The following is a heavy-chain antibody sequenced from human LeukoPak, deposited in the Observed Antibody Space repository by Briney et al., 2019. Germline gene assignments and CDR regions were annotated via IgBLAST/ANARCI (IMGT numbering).Heavy chain of an antibody. CDR1: GGSISPFY. V-gene: IGHV4-59*12. CDR2: IYYSGST. CDR3: SRESGAFSPFGY. J-gene: IGHJ4*02. Sequence: SETLSLTCIVSGGSISPFYWSWLRQPPGKALEWIGYIYYSGSTNYNPSLKSRVTMSLDKSKNHLSLNLTSVTAADTAVYYCSRESGAFSPFGYWGQGTLVTVSS. D-gene: IGHD1-26*01.